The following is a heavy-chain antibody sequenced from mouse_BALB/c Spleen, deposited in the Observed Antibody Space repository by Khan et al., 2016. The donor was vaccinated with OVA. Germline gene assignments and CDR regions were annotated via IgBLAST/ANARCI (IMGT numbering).Heavy chain of an antibody. V-gene: IGHV1S56*01. CDR1: GSTFTNYY. J-gene: IGHJ4*01. CDR2: IYPGKVNT. D-gene: IGHD1-1*01. CDR3: ARWDYYGTYAMDY. Sequence: QVQLQQSGPELVKPGASVRISCKASGSTFTNYYIHWVRQRPGQGLEWIGWIYPGKVNTNTNENFKGKAKLTADKSSRTATMLLSSLTSWDSAVYFCARWDYYGTYAMDYWGQGTSVIVSS.